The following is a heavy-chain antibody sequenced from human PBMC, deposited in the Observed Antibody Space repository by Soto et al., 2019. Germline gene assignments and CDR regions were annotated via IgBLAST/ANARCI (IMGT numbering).Heavy chain of an antibody. J-gene: IGHJ1*01. CDR1: GFSLSAGGVG. D-gene: IGHD4-17*01. CDR2: IFWDDDK. CDR3: AYRSDYGDYHFQH. V-gene: IGHV2-5*02. Sequence: QITLKESGPTLVKPTQTLTLTCTFSGFSLSAGGVGVGWIRQPPGEALEWLALIFWDDDKRYSPSLQSRLSIAKDTSKSQVVLTMTKMDPVDTATYYCAYRSDYGDYHFQHWARAPWSPFPQ.